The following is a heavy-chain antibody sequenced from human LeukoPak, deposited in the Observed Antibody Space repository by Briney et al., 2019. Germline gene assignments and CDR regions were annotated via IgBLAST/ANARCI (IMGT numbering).Heavy chain of an antibody. V-gene: IGHV1-69*05. J-gene: IGHJ4*02. Sequence: GASVKVSCKASGYTFTGYYMHWVRQAPGQRLEWMGRIIPIFGTANYAQKSQGRVTITTDESTSTAYMELSSLRSEDTAVYYCARSRYYFDYWGQGTLVTVSS. CDR3: ARSRYYFDY. CDR2: IIPIFGTA. CDR1: GYTFTGYY.